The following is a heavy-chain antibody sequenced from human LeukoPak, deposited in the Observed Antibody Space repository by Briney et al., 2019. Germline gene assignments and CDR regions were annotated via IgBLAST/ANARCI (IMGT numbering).Heavy chain of an antibody. CDR1: GGTFSGYY. D-gene: IGHD6-13*01. CDR2: INHSGST. V-gene: IGHV4-34*01. J-gene: IGHJ4*02. Sequence: SETLSLTCAVCGGTFSGYYWNWIRQPPGRGLEWMGEINHSGSTNYKPSLKSRVPRSLDPSQNQYPLKLRSVTAADTGVYYCARGWGTSSWYVYWGQGTLVTVSS. CDR3: ARGWGTSSWYVY.